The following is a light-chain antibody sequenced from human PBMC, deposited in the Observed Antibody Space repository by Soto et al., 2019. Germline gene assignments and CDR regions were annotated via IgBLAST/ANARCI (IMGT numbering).Light chain of an antibody. V-gene: IGKV1-39*01. CDR1: QSISNW. J-gene: IGKJ5*01. CDR2: GAS. Sequence: DIQMTQSPSTLTASVGDRVTITCRASQSISNWLAWYQQKPGKAPKLLIYGASRLQSGVPSMFSGSGSGTDFTLTISSLKPEDFATSYCQQSYSTTITFGQGTRLEIK. CDR3: QQSYSTTIT.